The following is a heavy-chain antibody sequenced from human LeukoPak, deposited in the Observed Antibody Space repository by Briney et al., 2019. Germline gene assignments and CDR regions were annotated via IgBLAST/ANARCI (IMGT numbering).Heavy chain of an antibody. CDR3: ARDDGSYALDY. J-gene: IGHJ4*02. CDR2: IKQDGSAK. CDR1: GFTFSSYW. V-gene: IGHV3-7*01. Sequence: GGSLRLSCAASGFTFSSYWMAWVRQAPGKGPEWVANIKQDGSAKYYVDSVKGRFTISRDNAKNSLYLQMSSLRAEDTAMYYCARDDGSYALDYWGQGTLVTVSS. D-gene: IGHD1-26*01.